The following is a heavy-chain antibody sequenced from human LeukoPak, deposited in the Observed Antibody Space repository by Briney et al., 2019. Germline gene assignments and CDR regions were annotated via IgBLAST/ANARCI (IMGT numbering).Heavy chain of an antibody. CDR2: IYHSGST. CDR3: AGISSPWGGYYFDY. J-gene: IGHJ4*02. Sequence: PSETLSLTCAVYGGSFSSYYWSWLRQPPGKGLEWIGEIYHSGSTNYNPSLKSRVTISVDTSKNQFSLKLSSVTAADTAVYYCAGISSPWGGYYFDYWGQGTLVTVSS. D-gene: IGHD6-6*01. V-gene: IGHV4-34*01. CDR1: GGSFSSYY.